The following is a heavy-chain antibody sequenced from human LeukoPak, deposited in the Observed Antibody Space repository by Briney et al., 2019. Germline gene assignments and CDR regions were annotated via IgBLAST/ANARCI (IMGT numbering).Heavy chain of an antibody. D-gene: IGHD6-13*01. CDR3: ARTTFIQQAAWFDP. CDR1: GDSVSNKNAA. CDR2: TYYRSKWYD. Sequence: SQTLSLTCAISGDSVSNKNAAWNWIRQSPSRGLEWLGRTYYRSKWYDDYAISVKRRITINPDTSKNQFSLQLNSVTPEDTAVYYCARTTFIQQAAWFDPWGQGSQVTVSS. V-gene: IGHV6-1*01. J-gene: IGHJ5*02.